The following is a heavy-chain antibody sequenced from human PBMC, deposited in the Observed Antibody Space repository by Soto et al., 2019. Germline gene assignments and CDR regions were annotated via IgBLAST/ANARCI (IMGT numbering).Heavy chain of an antibody. J-gene: IGHJ1*01. CDR2: ISPAGTNQ. CDR3: ARENSPISPRGFQH. V-gene: IGHV3-30-3*01. D-gene: IGHD2-21*01. CDR1: GFIFSDYA. Sequence: GGSLRLSFVASGFIFSDYAMHWARQAPGKGLEWVALISPAGTNQYYADSAKGRFTISRDNSKNTLYLQMKSLRPEDTGLYYCARENSPISPRGFQHWGHGTLVTVSS.